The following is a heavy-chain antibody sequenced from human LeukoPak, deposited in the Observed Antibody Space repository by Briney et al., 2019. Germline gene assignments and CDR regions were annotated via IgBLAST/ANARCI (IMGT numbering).Heavy chain of an antibody. D-gene: IGHD3-22*01. V-gene: IGHV5-51*01. CDR1: GYSFTSYW. J-gene: IGHJ4*02. CDR2: IYPGDSDT. CDR3: ARPGTYYYDSSGYRDY. Sequence: GESLKISCKGSGYSFTSYWIGWVRQMPGKGLEWMGIIYPGDSDTRYSPSFQGQVTISADKSISTAYLQWSSLKASDTAMYYCARPGTYYYDSSGYRDYWGRGTLVTVSS.